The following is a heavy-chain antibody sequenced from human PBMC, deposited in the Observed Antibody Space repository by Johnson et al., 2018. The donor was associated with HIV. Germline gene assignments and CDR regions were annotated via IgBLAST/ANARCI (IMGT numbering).Heavy chain of an antibody. CDR3: AKDLDRELLALWAFHT. CDR1: GFTFSDYG. D-gene: IGHD2-8*02. J-gene: IGHJ3*02. CDR2: ISYDGANK. Sequence: QVQLVESGGGVVQPGRSLRLSCAASGFTFSDYGMHWVRQAPGKGLEWVTHISYDGANKYYSGSVRGRFTISRDNSRNTLNLQMDSLREDDTAVYYCAKDLDRELLALWAFHTWGQGTVVTVSS. V-gene: IGHV3-30*18.